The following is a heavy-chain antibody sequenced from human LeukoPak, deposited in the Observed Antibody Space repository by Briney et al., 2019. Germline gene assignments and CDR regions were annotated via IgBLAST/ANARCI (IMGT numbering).Heavy chain of an antibody. Sequence: PGGSLRLSCAASGFTFSSYSMNWVRQAPGKGLEWVSSISSSSSYIYYAGSVKGRFTISRDNAKNSLYLQMNSLRAEDTAVYYCARDRQLADWGQGTLVTVSS. CDR1: GFTFSSYS. D-gene: IGHD6-13*01. J-gene: IGHJ4*02. V-gene: IGHV3-21*01. CDR3: ARDRQLAD. CDR2: ISSSSSYI.